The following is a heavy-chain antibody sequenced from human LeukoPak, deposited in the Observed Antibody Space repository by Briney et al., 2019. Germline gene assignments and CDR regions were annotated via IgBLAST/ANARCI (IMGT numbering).Heavy chain of an antibody. D-gene: IGHD3-22*01. CDR2: IRYDGSNK. CDR3: AKDLKYYYDSSGYSTADY. V-gene: IGHV3-30*02. CDR1: GFTFSSYG. Sequence: GGSLRLSCAASGFTFSSYGMHWVRQAPGKGLEWVAFIRYDGSNKYYADSVKGRFTISRDNSKNTLYLQMNSLRAEDTAVYYCAKDLKYYYDSSGYSTADYWGQGTLVTVSS. J-gene: IGHJ4*02.